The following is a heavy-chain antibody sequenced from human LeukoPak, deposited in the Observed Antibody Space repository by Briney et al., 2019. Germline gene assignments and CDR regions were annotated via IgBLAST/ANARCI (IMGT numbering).Heavy chain of an antibody. D-gene: IGHD3-10*01. CDR1: GLTFTDYA. Sequence: GGSLRLSCAASGLTFTDYAMIWVRQTPGKGLVWVSAISGRGDYTYYADSVKGRFTISRDNSKNTLYLQMNSLRAEDTAVYYCATRGAWGQGTMVTVSP. J-gene: IGHJ3*01. CDR3: ATRGA. CDR2: ISGRGDYT. V-gene: IGHV3-23*01.